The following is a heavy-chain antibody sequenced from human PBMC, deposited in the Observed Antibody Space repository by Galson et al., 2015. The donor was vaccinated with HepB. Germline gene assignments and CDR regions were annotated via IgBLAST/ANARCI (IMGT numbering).Heavy chain of an antibody. D-gene: IGHD1-14*01. V-gene: IGHV3-9*01. Sequence: SLRLSCAASGFKFQDYGMQWVRQAPGKGLEWVSGIDWSSGRIGYADSVKGRFTISRNNTRNSLYLHMNSLRPEDSALYYCAKDTGDNGAFDIWGQGTMVTVSS. CDR2: IDWSSGRI. J-gene: IGHJ3*02. CDR1: GFKFQDYG. CDR3: AKDTGDNGAFDI.